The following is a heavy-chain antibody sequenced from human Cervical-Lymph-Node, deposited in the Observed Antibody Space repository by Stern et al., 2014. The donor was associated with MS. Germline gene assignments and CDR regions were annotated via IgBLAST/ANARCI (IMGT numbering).Heavy chain of an antibody. J-gene: IGHJ5*02. Sequence: EVQLVQSGGGLVQPGGSLRLSCAASGFSFDTHGMSWVRQAPGKGLEWVSTMRTRTSGGATYYADSVKGRFTISSDTSKDTLYLYLYSLRAEDTAVYYCARHPPLGFPIHQFDQWGQGTLVTVSS. V-gene: IGHV3-23*04. D-gene: IGHD5-18*01. CDR3: ARHPPLGFPIHQFDQ. CDR2: MRTRTSGGAT. CDR1: GFSFDTHG.